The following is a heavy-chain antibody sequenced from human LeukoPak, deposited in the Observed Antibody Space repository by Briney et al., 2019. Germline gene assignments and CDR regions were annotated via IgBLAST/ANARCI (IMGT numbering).Heavy chain of an antibody. V-gene: IGHV1-69*13. J-gene: IGHJ4*02. CDR1: GGTFISYA. CDR2: IIPIFGTA. CDR3: ARDRQYSSSSYDY. D-gene: IGHD6-6*01. Sequence: GASVEVSCKASGGTFISYAISWVRQAPGQGLEWMGGIIPIFGTANYAHKFQGRVSITADESTSTAYMELSSLRSEDTAVYYCARDRQYSSSSYDYWGQGTLVTVSS.